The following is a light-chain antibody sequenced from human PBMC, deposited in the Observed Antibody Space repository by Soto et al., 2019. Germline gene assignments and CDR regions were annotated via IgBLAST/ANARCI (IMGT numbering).Light chain of an antibody. V-gene: IGKV3-11*01. CDR3: QQYNNWPFS. CDR2: DVS. J-gene: IGKJ5*01. CDR1: QSVSTY. Sequence: EIVLTQSPGTLSLSPGERATLSCRASQSVSTYLAWYQQRPGQSPRLLIYDVSNRATGVPARFSGSGSETDFTLTISGLRSEDSAVYFCQQYNNWPFSFGQGTRLESK.